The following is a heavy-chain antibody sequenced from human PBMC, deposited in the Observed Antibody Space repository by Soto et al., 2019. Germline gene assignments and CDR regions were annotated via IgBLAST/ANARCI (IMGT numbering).Heavy chain of an antibody. J-gene: IGHJ6*02. CDR2: TYYRSKWYN. Sequence: SQTLSLTCAISGDSDSSNSAAWNWIRQSPSRGLEWLGRTYYRSKWYNDYAVSVKSRITINPGTSKNQFSLQLNSVTPEDTAVYYCARDRAGYCSGGSCRYYYYGMDVWGQGTTVTVSS. CDR1: GDSDSSNSAA. CDR3: ARDRAGYCSGGSCRYYYYGMDV. V-gene: IGHV6-1*01. D-gene: IGHD2-15*01.